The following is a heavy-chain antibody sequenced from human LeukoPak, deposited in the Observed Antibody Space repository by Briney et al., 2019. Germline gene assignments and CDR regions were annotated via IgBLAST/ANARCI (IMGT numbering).Heavy chain of an antibody. J-gene: IGHJ6*02. CDR2: ISAYNGNT. CDR1: GYTFTGYY. V-gene: IGHV1-18*04. D-gene: IGHD1-26*01. CDR3: ARDGYSGSYLLTYYYYSTLDV. Sequence: ASVKVSCKASGYTFTGYYMHWVRQAPGQGLEWMGWISAYNGNTNYAQKLQGRVTMTTDTSTSTAYMELRSLRSDDTAVYYCARDGYSGSYLLTYYYYSTLDVWGQGTTVTVSS.